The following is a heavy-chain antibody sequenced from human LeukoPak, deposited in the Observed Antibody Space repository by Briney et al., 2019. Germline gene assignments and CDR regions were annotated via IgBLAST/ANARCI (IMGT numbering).Heavy chain of an antibody. CDR2: ISSSAGST. Sequence: GGFLRPSCAASGFTFSSFAMSWVRQGPGKGLDWVSAISSSAGSTDYADSVKGRFTISRDNSKNMLYLQMNSLRADDTAVYYCAKRYCSGGSCYSAFDIWGQGTMVTVSS. V-gene: IGHV3-23*01. CDR3: AKRYCSGGSCYSAFDI. J-gene: IGHJ3*02. CDR1: GFTFSSFA. D-gene: IGHD2-15*01.